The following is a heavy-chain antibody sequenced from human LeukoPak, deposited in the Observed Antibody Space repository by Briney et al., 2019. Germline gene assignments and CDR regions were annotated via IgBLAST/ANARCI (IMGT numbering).Heavy chain of an antibody. V-gene: IGHV3-48*01. CDR2: IRSTSRTT. Sequence: GGSLRLSCAASGLTFSSHSMNWVRQAPGKGLEWVSHIRSTSRTTYYADSVKGRFTISRDDAKNSLYLQMNSLRGEDTAVYYCASWAGTTAGFSGPFDFWGLGTLVTVSS. CDR1: GLTFSSHS. J-gene: IGHJ4*02. D-gene: IGHD6-25*01. CDR3: ASWAGTTAGFSGPFDF.